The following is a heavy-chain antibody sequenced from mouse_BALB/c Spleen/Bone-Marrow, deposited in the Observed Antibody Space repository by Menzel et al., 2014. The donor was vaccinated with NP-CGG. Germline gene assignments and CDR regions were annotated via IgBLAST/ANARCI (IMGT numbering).Heavy chain of an antibody. D-gene: IGHD2-3*01. CDR1: GFSLXSYG. Sequence: QVQLKQSGPGLVSPSQSLSITCTISGFSLXSYGVHWVRQPPGKGLEWLVVIWSDGSTTYNSALKSRLSISKDNSKSQVFLKMNSLLTDDTAIYYCARHDGYFGAVDYWGQGTSVTVSS. CDR3: ARHDGYFGAVDY. V-gene: IGHV2-6-1*01. CDR2: IWSDGST. J-gene: IGHJ4*01.